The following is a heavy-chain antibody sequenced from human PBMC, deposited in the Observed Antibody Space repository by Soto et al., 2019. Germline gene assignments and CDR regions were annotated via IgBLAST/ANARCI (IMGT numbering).Heavy chain of an antibody. D-gene: IGHD3-3*01. CDR2: ISGSGGST. CDR3: AKDHGFWSGYPNPFDY. CDR1: GFTFSSYA. Sequence: GGSLRLSCAASGFTFSSYAMSWVRQAPGKGLEWVSAISGSGGSTYYADSVKGRFTISRDNSKNTLYLQMNSLRAEDTAVYYCAKDHGFWSGYPNPFDYWGQGTLVTVSS. V-gene: IGHV3-23*01. J-gene: IGHJ4*02.